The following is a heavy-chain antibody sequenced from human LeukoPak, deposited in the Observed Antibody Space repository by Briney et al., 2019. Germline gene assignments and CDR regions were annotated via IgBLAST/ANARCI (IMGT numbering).Heavy chain of an antibody. CDR1: GGSFSGYY. D-gene: IGHD2-15*01. CDR3: ASVGGHCSGGSCYKHYYYYMDV. Sequence: SETLSLTCAVYGGSFSGYYWSWIRQPPGKGLEWIGEINHSGSTNYNPSLKSRVTISVDTSKNQFSLKLSSVTAADTAVYYCASVGGHCSGGSCYKHYYYYMDVWGKGITVTVSS. CDR2: INHSGST. J-gene: IGHJ6*03. V-gene: IGHV4-34*01.